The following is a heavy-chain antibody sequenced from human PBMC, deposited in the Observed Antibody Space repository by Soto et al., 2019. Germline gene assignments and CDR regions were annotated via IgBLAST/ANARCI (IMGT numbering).Heavy chain of an antibody. D-gene: IGHD3-22*01. CDR2: INWNSGFI. CDR3: AKDSGAYYDSSGYYFEN. J-gene: IGHJ1*01. CDR1: GFSFGDYA. V-gene: IGHV3-9*01. Sequence: EVQLVESGGGLVQPGGSLRLSCADSGFSFGDYAMHWVRQVPGRVLGWVSGINWNSGFIGDADSVKGRFTLSRDNAKNSLHLQMNSLRTEDTALYYCAKDSGAYYDSSGYYFENWGQGTLITVSS.